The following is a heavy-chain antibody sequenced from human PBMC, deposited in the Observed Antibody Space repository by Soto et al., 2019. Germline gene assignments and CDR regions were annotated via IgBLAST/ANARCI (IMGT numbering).Heavy chain of an antibody. J-gene: IGHJ6*03. CDR3: AKDSYYGSGFYYYYYYMDV. V-gene: IGHV3-30*18. CDR2: ISYDGSNK. D-gene: IGHD3-10*01. Sequence: GSLRLSCAASGFTFSSYGMHWVRQAPGKGLEWVAVISYDGSNKYYADSVKGRFTISRDNSKNTLYLQMNSLRAEDTAVYYCAKDSYYGSGFYYYYYYMDVWGKGTTVTVSS. CDR1: GFTFSSYG.